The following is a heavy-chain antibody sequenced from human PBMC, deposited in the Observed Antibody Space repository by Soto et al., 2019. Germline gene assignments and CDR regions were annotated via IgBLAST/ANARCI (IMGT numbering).Heavy chain of an antibody. V-gene: IGHV1-2*04. J-gene: IGHJ6*02. Sequence: GASVKVSCKASGYSFTGYSMHWVRQAPGQGLEWMGWINPKNGATNYARKFQGWVTMIRDTSISTAYMELSRLKSDDTAVYYCARDPSGSDAVIESAGYYYYVMDFWGQGTTVTVSS. CDR3: ARDPSGSDAVIESAGYYYYVMDF. CDR2: INPKNGAT. CDR1: GYSFTGYS. D-gene: IGHD6-13*01.